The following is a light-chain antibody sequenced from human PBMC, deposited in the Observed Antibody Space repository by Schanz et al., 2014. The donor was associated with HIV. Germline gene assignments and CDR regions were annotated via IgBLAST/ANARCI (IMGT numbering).Light chain of an antibody. CDR3: AAWDDSLNVWV. CDR1: NSNIGSNS. V-gene: IGLV1-44*01. J-gene: IGLJ3*02. Sequence: QSVLTQPPSASGTPGQRVTISCSGSNSNIGSNSVNWYQQLPGTAPKLLLYGNSQRPSGVPARFSGSKSGTSASLAISGLQSEDEADYYCAAWDDSLNVWVFGGGTKLTVL. CDR2: GNS.